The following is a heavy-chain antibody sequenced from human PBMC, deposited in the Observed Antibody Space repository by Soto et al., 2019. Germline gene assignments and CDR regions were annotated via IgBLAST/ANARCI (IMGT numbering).Heavy chain of an antibody. V-gene: IGHV1-18*01. CDR3: ARSIVVVTALDY. Sequence: ASVKVSCKASGYTFTNFGISWVRQAPGQGLEWMGWISAYNGNTNYAQNFQGRVTMTTDTSTSTAYMELRSLRSEDTAVYYCARSIVVVTALDYWGQGTLVTV. CDR2: ISAYNGNT. CDR1: GYTFTNFG. D-gene: IGHD2-21*02. J-gene: IGHJ4*02.